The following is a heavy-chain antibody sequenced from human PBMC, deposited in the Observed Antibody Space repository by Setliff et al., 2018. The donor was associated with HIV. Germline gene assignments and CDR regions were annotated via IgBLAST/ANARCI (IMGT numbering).Heavy chain of an antibody. CDR2: IYYSGST. J-gene: IGHJ5*02. D-gene: IGHD3-22*01. CDR1: GDSVSSRSYY. CDR3: ARGQQIVNWFDP. V-gene: IGHV4-61*01. Sequence: PSETLSLTCTVSGDSVSSRSYYWSWIRQPPGKGLEWIGYIYYSGSTKHNPSLKSRVTISLDASKNQFSLKLSSVTAADTAVYYCARGQQIVNWFDPWGQGTLVTVSS.